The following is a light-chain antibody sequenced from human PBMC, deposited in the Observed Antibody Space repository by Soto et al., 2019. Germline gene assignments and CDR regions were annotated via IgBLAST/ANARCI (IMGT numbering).Light chain of an antibody. CDR1: SSDVGSYNR. CDR2: EVS. V-gene: IGLV2-18*02. Sequence: QSALTQPPSVSGSPGQSVTISCTGTSSDVGSYNRVSWYQQPPGTAPKLMIYEVSNRPSGVPDRFSGSKSGNTASLTISGLQAEDEADYYCSSHTSSTKGVFGGGTKLTVL. CDR3: SSHTSSTKGV. J-gene: IGLJ2*01.